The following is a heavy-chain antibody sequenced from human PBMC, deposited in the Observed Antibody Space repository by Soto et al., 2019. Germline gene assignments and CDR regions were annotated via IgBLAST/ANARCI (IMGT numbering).Heavy chain of an antibody. D-gene: IGHD6-13*01. V-gene: IGHV3-33*01. CDR3: ARDWEQQAILDY. J-gene: IGHJ4*02. Sequence: PGGSLRLSCAASGFTFSSYGMHWVRQAPGKGLEWVAVIWYDGSNKYYADSVKGRFTISRDNSKNTLYLQMNSLRAEDTAVYYCARDWEQQAILDYWGQGTLVTVPS. CDR2: IWYDGSNK. CDR1: GFTFSSYG.